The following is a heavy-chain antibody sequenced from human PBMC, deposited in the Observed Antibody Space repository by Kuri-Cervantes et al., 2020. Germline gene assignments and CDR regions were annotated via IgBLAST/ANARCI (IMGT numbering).Heavy chain of an antibody. CDR1: GYTFTGYY. Sequence: ASVKVSCKASGYTFTGYYMHWVRQAPGQGLEWMGWINPNSGGTNYAQKFQGRVTMTRDTSISTAYMELSRLRSDDTAAYYCARVGVLLWFGELSLDIWGQGTMVTVSS. CDR2: INPNSGGT. J-gene: IGHJ3*02. D-gene: IGHD3-10*01. CDR3: ARVGVLLWFGELSLDI. V-gene: IGHV1-2*02.